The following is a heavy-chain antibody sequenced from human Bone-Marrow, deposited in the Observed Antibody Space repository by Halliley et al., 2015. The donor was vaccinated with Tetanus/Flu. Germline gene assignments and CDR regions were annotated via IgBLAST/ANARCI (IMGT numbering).Heavy chain of an antibody. D-gene: IGHD3-22*01. CDR2: IYYRGNT. J-gene: IGHJ4*02. V-gene: IGHV4-61*01. Sequence: TLSLTCTVSGGSVSSGSYYWSWVRQPPGKGLEWIGYIYYRGNTNYNPSLKSRVTMSVDTSKNQFSLQLSSVTAADTAVYYCARVVHYYDGTSYYGSRFHFDYWGQGSLVTVSS. CDR1: GGSVSSGSYY. CDR3: ARVVHYYDGTSYYGSRFHFDY.